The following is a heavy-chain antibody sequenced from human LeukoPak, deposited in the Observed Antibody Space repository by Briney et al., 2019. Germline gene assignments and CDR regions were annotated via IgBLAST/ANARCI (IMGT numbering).Heavy chain of an antibody. D-gene: IGHD5-12*01. CDR1: GFTFSSYA. CDR2: ISYDGSNK. Sequence: PGRPLRLSCAASGFTFSSYAMHWVRQAPGKGLEWVAVISYDGSNKYYADSVKGRFTISRDNSKNTLYLQMSSLRAEDTALYYCAKDRGYWGQGTLVTVSS. V-gene: IGHV3-30-3*01. CDR3: AKDRGY. J-gene: IGHJ1*01.